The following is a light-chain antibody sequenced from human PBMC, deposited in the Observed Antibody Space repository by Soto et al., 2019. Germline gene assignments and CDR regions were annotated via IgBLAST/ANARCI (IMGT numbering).Light chain of an antibody. V-gene: IGKV1-5*03. CDR3: QQYNSYSPLT. J-gene: IGKJ4*01. CDR1: QSISSW. CDR2: KAS. Sequence: DIQMTQSPSTLSASVGDRVTITCRTSQSISSWLAWYQQKPGKAPKLLIYKASSLESGVPSRFSGSGSGTEFTLTISSLQPDDFATYFCQQYNSYSPLTFCGGTKVEIK.